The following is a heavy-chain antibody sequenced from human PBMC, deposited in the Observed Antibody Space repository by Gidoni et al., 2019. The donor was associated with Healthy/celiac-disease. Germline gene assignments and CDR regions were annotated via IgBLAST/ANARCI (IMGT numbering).Heavy chain of an antibody. J-gene: IGHJ6*02. CDR2: ISSSSSPI. D-gene: IGHD3-3*01. V-gene: IGHV3-48*04. Sequence: EVQLVESGGGLVQPGGSLRLSCAASGFTFSSYSMNWVRQAPGKGLEWVSYISSSSSPIYDADSVKGRFTISRDNAKNSLYLQMNSLRAEDTAVYYCARDGISLVTIFGVVISHYGMDVWGQGTTVTVSS. CDR1: GFTFSSYS. CDR3: ARDGISLVTIFGVVISHYGMDV.